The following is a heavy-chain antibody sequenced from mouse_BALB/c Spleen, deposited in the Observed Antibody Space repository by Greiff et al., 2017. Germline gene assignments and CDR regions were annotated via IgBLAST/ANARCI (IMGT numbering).Heavy chain of an antibody. Sequence: EVKVLESGGGLVQPGGSLKLSCAASGFTFSSYTMSWVRQTPEKRLEWVAYISNGGGSTYYPDTVKGRFTISRDNAKNTLYLQMSSLKSEDTAMYYCARHTSTMITFAYWGQGTLVTVSA. J-gene: IGHJ3*01. CDR2: ISNGGGST. CDR3: ARHTSTMITFAY. D-gene: IGHD2-4*01. V-gene: IGHV5-12-2*01. CDR1: GFTFSSYT.